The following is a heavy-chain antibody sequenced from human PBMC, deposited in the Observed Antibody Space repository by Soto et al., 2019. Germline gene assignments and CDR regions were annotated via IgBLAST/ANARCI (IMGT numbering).Heavy chain of an antibody. CDR1: GYTFTSLA. Sequence: ASVKVSCKASGYTFTSLAIHWVRQVTGQGPEWMGWMNPNSGNTGYAQKFQGRVTMTRNTSITTAYMELSSLRSEDTAVYYCAIRHDGRQSSMDVWGQGTTVTVSS. CDR3: AIRHDGRQSSMDV. D-gene: IGHD1-1*01. V-gene: IGHV1-8*02. CDR2: MNPNSGNT. J-gene: IGHJ6*02.